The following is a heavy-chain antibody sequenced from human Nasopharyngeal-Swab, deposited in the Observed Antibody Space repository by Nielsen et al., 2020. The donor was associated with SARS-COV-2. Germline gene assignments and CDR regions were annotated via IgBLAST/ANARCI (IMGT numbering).Heavy chain of an antibody. CDR2: ISSSSSTI. CDR1: GFTFSSYS. J-gene: IGHJ4*02. CDR3: AKEWAMFTMVRGATEDY. V-gene: IGHV3-48*01. Sequence: GGSLRLSCAASGFTFSSYSMNWVRQAPGKGLEWVSYISSSSSTIYYADSVKGRFTISRDNAKNTLYLQMNSLRAEDTAVYYCAKEWAMFTMVRGATEDYWGQGTLVTLSS. D-gene: IGHD3-10*01.